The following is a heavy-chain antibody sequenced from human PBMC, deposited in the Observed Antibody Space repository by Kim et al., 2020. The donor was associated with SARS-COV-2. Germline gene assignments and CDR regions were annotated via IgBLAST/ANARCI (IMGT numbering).Heavy chain of an antibody. CDR3: ARWQQLVIGNWFDP. J-gene: IGHJ5*02. CDR1: GYTFTSYA. Sequence: ASVKVSCKASGYTFTSYAMHWVRQAPGQRLEWMGWINAGNGNTKYSQKFQGRVTITRDTSASTAYMELSSLRSEDTAVYYCARWQQLVIGNWFDPWGQGTLVTVSS. D-gene: IGHD6-13*01. CDR2: INAGNGNT. V-gene: IGHV1-3*01.